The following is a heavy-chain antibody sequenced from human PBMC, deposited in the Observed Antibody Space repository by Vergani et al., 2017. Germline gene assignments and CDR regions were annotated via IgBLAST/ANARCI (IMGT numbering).Heavy chain of an antibody. CDR2: IYPGDSDT. Sequence: EVQLVQSGAEVKKPGESLKISCKGSGYSFTSYWIGWVRQMPGKGLEWMGIIYPGDSDTRYSPSFQGQVTSSADKSIRTAYLQWSSLKASDTAMYYCARRNYDILTGYFFDYWGQGTLVTVSS. V-gene: IGHV5-51*01. CDR3: ARRNYDILTGYFFDY. CDR1: GYSFTSYW. D-gene: IGHD3-9*01. J-gene: IGHJ4*02.